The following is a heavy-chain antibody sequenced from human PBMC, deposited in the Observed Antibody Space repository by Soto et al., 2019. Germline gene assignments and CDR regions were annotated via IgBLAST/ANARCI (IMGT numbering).Heavy chain of an antibody. CDR1: GFTFSSYA. D-gene: IGHD2-15*01. CDR3: ARGAHIVVVVAATDQDAFDI. CDR2: ISYDGSNK. V-gene: IGHV3-30-3*01. Sequence: QVQLVESGGGVVQPGRSLRLSCAASGFTFSSYAMHWVRQAPGKGLEWVAVISYDGSNKYYADSVKGRFTISRDNSKNTLYLQMSSLRAEDTAVYYCARGAHIVVVVAATDQDAFDIWGQGTMVTVSS. J-gene: IGHJ3*02.